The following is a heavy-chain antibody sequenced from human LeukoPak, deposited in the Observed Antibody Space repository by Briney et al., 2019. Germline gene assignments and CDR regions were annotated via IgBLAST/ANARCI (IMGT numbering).Heavy chain of an antibody. V-gene: IGHV4-39*01. J-gene: IGHJ4*02. CDR2: IYYSGST. D-gene: IGHD2-2*01. Sequence: PGGSLRLSCTASGFTFSSYAMSWVRQTPGKGLEWIGSIYYSGSTYYNPSLKSRVTISIDTSKNQFSLKLSSVTAADTAVYYCARHCSSTSYYRYWGQGTLVTVSS. CDR3: ARHCSSTSYYRY. CDR1: GFTFSSYA.